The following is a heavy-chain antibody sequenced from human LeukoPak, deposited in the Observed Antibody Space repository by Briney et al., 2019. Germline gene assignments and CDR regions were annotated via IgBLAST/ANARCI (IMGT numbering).Heavy chain of an antibody. D-gene: IGHD2-2*01. CDR3: ARDTGYCSSTSCYYYGMDV. Sequence: GGSLRLSCAASGFTFSSYAMSWVRQAPGKGLEWVSAISGSGGSTYYADSVKGRFTISRDNSKNTLYLRMNSLRAEDTAVYYCARDTGYCSSTSCYYYGMDVWGQGTTVTVSS. CDR1: GFTFSSYA. CDR2: ISGSGGST. J-gene: IGHJ6*02. V-gene: IGHV3-23*01.